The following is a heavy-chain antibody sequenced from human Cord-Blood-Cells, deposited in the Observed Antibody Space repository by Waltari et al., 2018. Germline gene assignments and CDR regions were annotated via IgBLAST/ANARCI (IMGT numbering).Heavy chain of an antibody. CDR2: ISYDGSNK. Sequence: QVQLVESGGGVVQPGRSLRLSCAASGFTFSSYAMHGVRQAPGKGLELVAVISYDGSNKYYADSVKGRFTISRDNSKNTLYLQMNSLRAEDTAVYYCARDSSNYFDYWGQGTLVTVSS. CDR1: GFTFSSYA. CDR3: ARDSSNYFDY. D-gene: IGHD4-4*01. V-gene: IGHV3-30-3*01. J-gene: IGHJ4*02.